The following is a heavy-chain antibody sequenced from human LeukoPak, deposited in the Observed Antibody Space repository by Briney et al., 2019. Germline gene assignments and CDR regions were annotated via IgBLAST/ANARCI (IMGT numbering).Heavy chain of an antibody. CDR3: ARDIVVVPAAIGSMDV. J-gene: IGHJ6*04. CDR1: GGSISSGGYY. D-gene: IGHD2-2*02. V-gene: IGHV4-30-2*01. CDR2: IYHSGST. Sequence: SETLSLTCTVSGGSISSGGYYWSWIRQPPGKGLEWIGYIYHSGSTYYNPSLKSRVTISVDRSKNQFSLKLSSVTAADMAVYYCARDIVVVPAAIGSMDVWGKGTTVTVSS.